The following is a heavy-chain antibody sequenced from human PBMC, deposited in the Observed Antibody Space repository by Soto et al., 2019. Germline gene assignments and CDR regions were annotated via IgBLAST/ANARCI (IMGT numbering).Heavy chain of an antibody. CDR3: ARDRGFNWFDP. D-gene: IGHD5-12*01. CDR2: IYHSGST. CDR1: GGSISSGGYS. J-gene: IGHJ5*02. V-gene: IGHV4-30-2*01. Sequence: SETLSLTCAVSGGSISSGGYSWSWIRQPPGKGLEWIGYIYHSGSTYYNPSLKSRVTISVDRSENQFSLKLSSVTAADTAVYYCARDRGFNWFDPWGQGTLVTVSS.